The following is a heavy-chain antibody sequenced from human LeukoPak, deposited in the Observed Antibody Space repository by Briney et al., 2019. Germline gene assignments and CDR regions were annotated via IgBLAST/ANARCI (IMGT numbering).Heavy chain of an antibody. D-gene: IGHD6-19*01. Sequence: PGGSLRLSCAASGFTFSSYAMSWVRQAPGKGLEWVSAISGSGGSTHYADSVKGRFTISRDNSKNTLYLQMNSLRAEDTAVYYCATIGYSSGWSLFDYWGQGTLVTVSS. V-gene: IGHV3-23*01. CDR2: ISGSGGST. CDR3: ATIGYSSGWSLFDY. CDR1: GFTFSSYA. J-gene: IGHJ4*02.